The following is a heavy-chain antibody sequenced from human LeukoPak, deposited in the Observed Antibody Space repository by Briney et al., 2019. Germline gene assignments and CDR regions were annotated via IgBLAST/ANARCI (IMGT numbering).Heavy chain of an antibody. CDR3: ARQGITMIVVVSDHDAFDI. D-gene: IGHD3-22*01. J-gene: IGHJ3*02. Sequence: GESLKISCKGSGYSFTSYWIGWVRQMPGKGLEWMGIIYPCDSDTRYSPSFQGQVTISADKSISTAYLQWSSLKASDTAMYYCARQGITMIVVVSDHDAFDIWGQGTMVTVSS. V-gene: IGHV5-51*01. CDR2: IYPCDSDT. CDR1: GYSFTSYW.